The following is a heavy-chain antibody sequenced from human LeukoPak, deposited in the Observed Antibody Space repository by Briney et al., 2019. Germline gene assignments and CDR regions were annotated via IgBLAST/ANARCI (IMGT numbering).Heavy chain of an antibody. Sequence: PSETLSLTCTVSGGSISSSSHYWGWIRQPPGKGLEWIGSIYYSGSTNYNPSLKSRVTISVDTSKNQFSLKLSSVTAADTAVYYCARDSGWTRYNWFDPWGQGTLVTVSS. CDR1: GGSISSSSHY. CDR3: ARDSGWTRYNWFDP. J-gene: IGHJ5*02. V-gene: IGHV4-39*07. CDR2: IYYSGST. D-gene: IGHD6-19*01.